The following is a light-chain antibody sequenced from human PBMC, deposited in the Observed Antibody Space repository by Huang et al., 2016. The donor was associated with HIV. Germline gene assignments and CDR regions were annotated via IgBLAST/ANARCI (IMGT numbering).Light chain of an antibody. V-gene: IGKV3-11*01. CDR2: AAS. CDR1: QSVRSS. Sequence: EIVLKQSPAILSLSPGERATLSCRASQSVRSSFAWYQQKPGQAPRLLIYAASNRATGIPARFSGGGSGTDFTLNISSLEPEDFAVYYCQQRSNWPLTFGGGTKVEI. J-gene: IGKJ4*01. CDR3: QQRSNWPLT.